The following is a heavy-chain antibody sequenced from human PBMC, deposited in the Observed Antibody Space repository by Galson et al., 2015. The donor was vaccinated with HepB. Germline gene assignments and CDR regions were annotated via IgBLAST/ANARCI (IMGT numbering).Heavy chain of an antibody. J-gene: IGHJ4*02. Sequence: SLRLSCAGYGFTFSTYNMHWVRQATGKGLEWVSAIGTVGDTYYAGSVKGRLTISRENARNSLYLQMSNLRAGDTAVYYCTGVVGDQFGTYHFDHWGQGTLVTVSS. CDR3: TGVVGDQFGTYHFDH. D-gene: IGHD3-16*02. V-gene: IGHV3-13*01. CDR2: IGTVGDT. CDR1: GFTFSTYN.